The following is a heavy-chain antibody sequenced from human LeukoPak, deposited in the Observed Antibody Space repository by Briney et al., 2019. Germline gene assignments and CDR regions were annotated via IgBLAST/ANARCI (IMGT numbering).Heavy chain of an antibody. D-gene: IGHD3-9*01. Sequence: SSETLSLTCTVSGGSISSYYWSWIRQPPGKGLEWIGYIYYSGSTNYNPSLKSRVTISVDTSKNQFSLKLSSVTAADTAVYYCARRHDILTGSDAFDIWGQGTMVTVSS. CDR2: IYYSGST. CDR3: ARRHDILTGSDAFDI. CDR1: GGSISSYY. V-gene: IGHV4-59*08. J-gene: IGHJ3*02.